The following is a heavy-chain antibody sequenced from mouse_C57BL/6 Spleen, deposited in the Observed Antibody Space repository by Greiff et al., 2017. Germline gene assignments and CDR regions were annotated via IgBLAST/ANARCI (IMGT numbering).Heavy chain of an antibody. J-gene: IGHJ4*01. CDR3: AREDYYGSSPYAMDY. D-gene: IGHD1-1*01. V-gene: IGHV1-81*01. CDR2: IYPRSGNT. Sequence: QVQLQQSGAELARPGASVKLSCTASGYTFTSYGISWVKQRTGQGLEWIGEIYPRSGNTSYNEKFKGKATLTADKSSSSAYMELRSLTSEDSAVYVCAREDYYGSSPYAMDYWGQGTSVTVSS. CDR1: GYTFTSYG.